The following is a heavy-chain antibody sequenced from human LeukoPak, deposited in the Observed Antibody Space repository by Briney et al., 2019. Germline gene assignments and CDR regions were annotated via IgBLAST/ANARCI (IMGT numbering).Heavy chain of an antibody. D-gene: IGHD3-3*01. V-gene: IGHV3-23*01. J-gene: IGHJ4*02. CDR1: GFTFSSYA. CDR3: ARASKVFGVVIIPSLGLGY. Sequence: PGGSLRLSCAASGFTFSSYAMSWVRQAPGKGLEWVSAISGSGGSTYYADSVKGRFTISRDNSKNTLYLQMNSLRAEDTAVYYCARASKVFGVVIIPSLGLGYWGQGTLVTVSS. CDR2: ISGSGGST.